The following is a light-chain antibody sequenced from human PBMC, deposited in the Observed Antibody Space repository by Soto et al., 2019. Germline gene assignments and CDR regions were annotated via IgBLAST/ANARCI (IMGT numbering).Light chain of an antibody. CDR2: GAS. V-gene: IGKV3-15*01. CDR3: QHYNSWPPL. CDR1: QSVRDN. J-gene: IGKJ3*01. Sequence: EIGMTQSPATLSVSPGETATLSCRASQSVRDNLAWYQQKPGQAPRLLIYGASTRVTGIPARFSGSGSGTEFTLTIGSLQSEDFAVYYCQHYNSWPPLFGPGTKVDIK.